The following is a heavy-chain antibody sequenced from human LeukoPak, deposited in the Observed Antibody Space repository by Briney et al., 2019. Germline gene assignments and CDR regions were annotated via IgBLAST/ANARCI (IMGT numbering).Heavy chain of an antibody. CDR1: GFTFSSYS. CDR2: IYSGGST. J-gene: IGHJ6*02. Sequence: GGSLRLSCAASGFTFSSYSMNWVRQAPGKGLEWVSVIYSGGSTYYADSVKGRFTISRDNSKNTLYLQMNSLRAEDTAVYYCTSNYYYYGMDVWGQGTTVTVSS. V-gene: IGHV3-53*01. CDR3: TSNYYYYGMDV.